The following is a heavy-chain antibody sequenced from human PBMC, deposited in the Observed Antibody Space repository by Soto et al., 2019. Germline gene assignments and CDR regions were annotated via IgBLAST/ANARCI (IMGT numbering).Heavy chain of an antibody. CDR2: ISYDGSNK. J-gene: IGHJ6*02. Sequence: PGGSLRLSCAASGFTFSSYGMHWVRQAPGKGLEWVAVISYDGSNKYYADSVKGRFTISRDNSKNTLYLQMNSLRAEDTAVYYCAKDLAAMVDYYYYGMDVWGQGTTVTVSS. V-gene: IGHV3-30*18. CDR3: AKDLAAMVDYYYYGMDV. CDR1: GFTFSSYG. D-gene: IGHD5-18*01.